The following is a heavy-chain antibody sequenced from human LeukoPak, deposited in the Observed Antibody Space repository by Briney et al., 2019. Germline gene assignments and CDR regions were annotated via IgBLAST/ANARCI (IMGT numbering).Heavy chain of an antibody. CDR2: ISSSSSYI. V-gene: IGHV3-21*01. Sequence: GSLRLSCAASGFTFSSYSMNWVRQAPGKGLEWVSSISSSSSYIYYADSVKGRFTISRDNAKNSLYLQMNSLRAEDTAVYYCARDVQVATIYPLDYWGQGTLVTVSS. CDR3: ARDVQVATIYPLDY. D-gene: IGHD5-12*01. CDR1: GFTFSSYS. J-gene: IGHJ4*02.